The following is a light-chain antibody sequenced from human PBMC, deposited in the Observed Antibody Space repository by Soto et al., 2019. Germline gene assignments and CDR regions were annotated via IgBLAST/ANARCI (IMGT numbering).Light chain of an antibody. CDR1: QTISSW. CDR2: AAS. Sequence: DIQMTQSPSTLSGSVGDRVTITCPASQTISSWLAWYQQKPGKAPELLIYAASSLQSWVPSRFSGSGSVTDFPLTSSSLQPEDCESYVCQQANSCTLTSGRGTKVEI. CDR3: QQANSCTLT. J-gene: IGKJ4*01. V-gene: IGKV1-12*01.